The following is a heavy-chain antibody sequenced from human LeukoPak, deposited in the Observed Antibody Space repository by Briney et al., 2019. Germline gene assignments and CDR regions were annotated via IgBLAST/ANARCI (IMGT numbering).Heavy chain of an antibody. D-gene: IGHD3-10*01. CDR2: ISGGSSGST. J-gene: IGHJ4*02. V-gene: IGHV3-23*01. Sequence: PGGSLRLSCAASGFTFSDYAMSWVRQAPGKGLEWLSVISGGSSGSTYYADSVTGRFTVSRDNSKNTVDLQMNSLRAEDTAVYYCAKDTWRVRGLGGPSDYWGQGTLVTVSS. CDR3: AKDTWRVRGLGGPSDY. CDR1: GFTFSDYA.